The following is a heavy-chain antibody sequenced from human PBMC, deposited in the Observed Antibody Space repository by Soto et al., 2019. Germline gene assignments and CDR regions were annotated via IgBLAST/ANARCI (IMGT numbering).Heavy chain of an antibody. Sequence: QVQLQESGPGLVKPSQTLSLTCTVSGGSISSGGYYWSWIRQHPGKGLEWIGYIYYSGGTYYNPSLKSRVTISVDTSKNQFSLKLSSVTAADTAVYYCARDYRGYCSGGSCYPHVAGMDVWGQGTTVTVSS. D-gene: IGHD2-15*01. CDR2: IYYSGGT. J-gene: IGHJ6*02. V-gene: IGHV4-31*03. CDR3: ARDYRGYCSGGSCYPHVAGMDV. CDR1: GGSISSGGYY.